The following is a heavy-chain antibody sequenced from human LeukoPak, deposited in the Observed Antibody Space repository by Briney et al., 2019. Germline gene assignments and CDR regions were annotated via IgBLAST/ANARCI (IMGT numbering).Heavy chain of an antibody. CDR1: GYSFTSYW. CDR2: INPRDSDT. CDR3: ARQSVDGRYTFDY. D-gene: IGHD3-16*02. Sequence: GESLKISCKVSGYSFTSYWIGWVRQMPGRGLGGMGIINPRDSDTKYSPSFQGQVTISVDKSISTAYLQWSSLKASDTAMYYCARQSVDGRYTFDYWGQGTLVTVSS. J-gene: IGHJ4*02. V-gene: IGHV5-51*01.